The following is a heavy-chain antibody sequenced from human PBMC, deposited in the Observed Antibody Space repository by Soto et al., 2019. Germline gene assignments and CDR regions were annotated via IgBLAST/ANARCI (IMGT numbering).Heavy chain of an antibody. CDR3: ARLVGFYWLLCDAFAI. J-gene: IGHJ3*02. CDR1: ALTFSPYR. V-gene: IGHV3-48*01. D-gene: IGHD3-9*01. Sequence: EGSLRLSCAASALTFSPYRMNWCRQAPGKGLEWVSYISSSSSTIYYADSVKGRFTISRDNAKNSLYLQMNSLRAEDTAVYYCARLVGFYWLLCDAFAISGQGTMV. CDR2: ISSSSSTI.